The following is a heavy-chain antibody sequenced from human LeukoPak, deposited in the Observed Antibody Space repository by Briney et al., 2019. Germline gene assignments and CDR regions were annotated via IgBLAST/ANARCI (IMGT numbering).Heavy chain of an antibody. CDR3: ARARQGAGTYDFDI. CDR1: GYTFTGHY. CDR2: ISPNNGDT. V-gene: IGHV1-2*02. Sequence: ASVKFSCKASGYTFTGHYMQWVRQAPGQGLEWMGWISPNNGDTLHAQKFQGRVTMARDTSINTAYMELSNLRSDGTAVYYCARARQGAGTYDFDIWGQGTMVTVSS. D-gene: IGHD6-13*01. J-gene: IGHJ3*02.